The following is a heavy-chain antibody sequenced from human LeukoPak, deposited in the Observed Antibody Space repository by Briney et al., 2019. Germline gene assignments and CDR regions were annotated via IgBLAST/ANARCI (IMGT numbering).Heavy chain of an antibody. CDR2: IFYSGST. J-gene: IGHJ6*02. D-gene: IGHD3-22*01. CDR3: AGSYDSGGYFYYGMDV. Sequence: KSSETLSLTCTVSGGSISSYYWSWIRQPPGKGLEWIGYIFYSGSTDYNPSLKSRVTISVDTSKNQFSLKLSSVTTADTAVYFCAGSYDSGGYFYYGMDVWGQGTTVTVSS. CDR1: GGSISSYY. V-gene: IGHV4-59*01.